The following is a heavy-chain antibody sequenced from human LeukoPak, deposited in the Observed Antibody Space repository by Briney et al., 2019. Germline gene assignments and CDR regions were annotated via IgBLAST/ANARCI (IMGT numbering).Heavy chain of an antibody. CDR2: IYYSGST. CDR1: GGSISSYY. Sequence: LETLSLTCTVSGGSISSYYWSWIRQPPGKGLEWIGYIYYSGSTNYNPSLKSRVTISVDTSKNQFSLKLNSVTAADTAVYYCARSIWFGELTGAFDIWGQGTMVTVSS. J-gene: IGHJ3*02. V-gene: IGHV4-59*12. CDR3: ARSIWFGELTGAFDI. D-gene: IGHD3-10*01.